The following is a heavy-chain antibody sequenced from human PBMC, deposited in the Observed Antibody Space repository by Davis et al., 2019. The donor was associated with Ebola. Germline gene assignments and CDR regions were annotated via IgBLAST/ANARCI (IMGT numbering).Heavy chain of an antibody. CDR3: ARDRGFNWFDP. Sequence: GESLKISCAASGFTFSSYSMNWVRQAPGKGLEWVSSISSSSSYICYADSVKGRFTISRDNAKNSLYLQMNSLRAEDTAVYYCARDRGFNWFDPWGQGTLVTVSS. J-gene: IGHJ5*02. CDR2: ISSSSSYI. V-gene: IGHV3-21*01. CDR1: GFTFSSYS.